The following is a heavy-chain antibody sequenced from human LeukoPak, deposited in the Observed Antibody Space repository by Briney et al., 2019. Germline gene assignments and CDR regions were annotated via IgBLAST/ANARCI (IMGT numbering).Heavy chain of an antibody. CDR2: MSDSGVST. CDR1: GFTFRGYA. D-gene: IGHD1-26*01. J-gene: IGHJ4*02. Sequence: PGGSLRLSCAASGFTFRGYAMSWVRQAPGKGLEWVSAMSDSGVSTFHADSVTGRFTISRDNSKDTLYLQMHSLRAEDTAVYYCAKPSGSQPNYYFASWGQGTLVTVSS. V-gene: IGHV3-23*01. CDR3: AKPSGSQPNYYFAS.